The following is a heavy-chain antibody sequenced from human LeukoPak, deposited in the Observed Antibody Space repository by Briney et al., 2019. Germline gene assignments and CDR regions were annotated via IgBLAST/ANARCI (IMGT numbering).Heavy chain of an antibody. CDR2: ISTNSDIR. J-gene: IGHJ5*02. D-gene: IGHD1-26*01. Sequence: ASVKVSRKASGYTFTNYGISWVRQGPGQGLEWMGWISTNSDIRTYAQTLQGRFTMTTDTATTTAYMELNNLTFDDTAVYYCARDWDAMNNCFDPWGQGTPVTVSS. CDR3: ARDWDAMNNCFDP. CDR1: GYTFTNYG. V-gene: IGHV1-18*01.